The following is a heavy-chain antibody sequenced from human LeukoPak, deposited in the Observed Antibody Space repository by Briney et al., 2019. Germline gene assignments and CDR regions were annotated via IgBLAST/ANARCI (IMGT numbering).Heavy chain of an antibody. Sequence: GESLKISCKGSGFNSITYWIACVRQMHGKGLEWMGIIYPGDSDTRYSPSFQGQVTISADKSINTAYLQWSSLKASDTAMYYCARLDNYFDFWGQGTLVTVSS. CDR3: ARLDNYFDF. CDR2: IYPGDSDT. V-gene: IGHV5-51*01. J-gene: IGHJ4*02. CDR1: GFNSITYW.